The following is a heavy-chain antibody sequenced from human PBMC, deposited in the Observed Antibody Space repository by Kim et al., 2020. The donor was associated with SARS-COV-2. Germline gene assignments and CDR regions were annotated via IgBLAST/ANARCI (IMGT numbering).Heavy chain of an antibody. J-gene: IGHJ6*02. Sequence: GGSLRLSCAASGFTFSSYAMHWVRQAPGKGLEWVAVISYDGSNKYYADSVKGRFTISRDNSKNTLYLQMNSLRAEDTAVYYCARGGANYYYGMDVWGQGT. CDR3: ARGGANYYYGMDV. D-gene: IGHD3-16*01. V-gene: IGHV3-30-3*01. CDR2: ISYDGSNK. CDR1: GFTFSSYA.